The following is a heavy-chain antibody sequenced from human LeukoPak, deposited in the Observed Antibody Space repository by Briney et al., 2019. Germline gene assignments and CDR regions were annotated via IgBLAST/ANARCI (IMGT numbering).Heavy chain of an antibody. J-gene: IGHJ4*02. CDR3: ARAQTYGDYRLLLDY. CDR1: GFTFSSYV. CDR2: ITGSGTST. Sequence: PGGSLRLSCAASGFTFSSYVMSWVRQAPGKGLEWVSDITGSGTSTYDADSVKGRFTISRDNSKNTLYLLMNSLRAEDTALYYCARAQTYGDYRLLLDYWGQGTLVTVSS. D-gene: IGHD4-17*01. V-gene: IGHV3-23*01.